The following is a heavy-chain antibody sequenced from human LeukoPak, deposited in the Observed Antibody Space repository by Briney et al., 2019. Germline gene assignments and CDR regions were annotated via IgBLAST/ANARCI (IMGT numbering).Heavy chain of an antibody. D-gene: IGHD6-6*01. CDR2: INPHSGGT. V-gene: IGHV1-2*02. CDR3: ARVARIAARLESYFDY. Sequence: ASVKVSCKASGYTFTDYYMHWVRQAPGQGLEWMGWINPHSGGTKYAQKFQGRVTMTRDTSISTAYMELSRLRSDDTAVYYCARVARIAARLESYFDYWGQGTLVTVSS. CDR1: GYTFTDYY. J-gene: IGHJ4*02.